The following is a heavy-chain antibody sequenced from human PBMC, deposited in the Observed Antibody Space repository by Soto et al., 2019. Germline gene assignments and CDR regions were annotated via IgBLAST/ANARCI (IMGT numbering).Heavy chain of an antibody. CDR1: GYSFTSYW. V-gene: IGHV5-51*01. D-gene: IGHD6-6*01. CDR3: ARELSSSSHYYYYGMDV. J-gene: IGHJ6*02. Sequence: PGESLKISCKGSGYSFTSYWIGWVRQMPGKGLEWMGIIYPGDSDTRYSPSFQGQVTISADKSTSTAYLQWSSLKASDTAMYYCARELSSSSHYYYYGMDVWGQGTTVTVSS. CDR2: IYPGDSDT.